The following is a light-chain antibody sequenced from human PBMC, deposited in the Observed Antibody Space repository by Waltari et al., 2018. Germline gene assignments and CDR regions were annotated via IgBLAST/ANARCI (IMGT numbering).Light chain of an antibody. CDR2: MLV. J-gene: IGKJ2*01. CDR3: MQRLEFPYT. CDR1: QSLKSSDDGYTY. Sequence: DIVMTQTPLSLPVSPGEPASISCSSSQSLKSSDDGYTYLDWFLQRPGQSPRLRIHMLVYRASGVPDRFSGTGSGRNFSVRISRVEADDVGDDYCMQRLEFPYTFGQGTRL. V-gene: IGKV2-40*01.